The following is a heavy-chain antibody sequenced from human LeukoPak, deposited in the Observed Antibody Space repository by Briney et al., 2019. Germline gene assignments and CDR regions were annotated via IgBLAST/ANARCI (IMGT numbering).Heavy chain of an antibody. V-gene: IGHV3-30*04. CDR3: EREDLGDAPPYFDY. Sequence: GGSLRLSCAASGFTFSSYAMHWVRQAPGKGLERVAVISYDGSNKYYADSVKGRFTISRDNSKNTLYLQMNSLRAEDTAVYYCEREDLGDAPPYFDYWGQGTLVTVSS. J-gene: IGHJ4*02. CDR2: ISYDGSNK. D-gene: IGHD2-2*01. CDR1: GFTFSSYA.